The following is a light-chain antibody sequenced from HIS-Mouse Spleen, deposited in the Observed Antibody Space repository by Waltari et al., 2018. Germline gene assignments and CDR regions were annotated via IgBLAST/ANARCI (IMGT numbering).Light chain of an antibody. CDR2: EGS. J-gene: IGLJ2*01. CDR1: SSDVGSYNL. Sequence: QSALTQPASVSGSPGQSITISCTGTSSDVGSYNLVSWYQQHPGKAPKLMIYEGSKRHSGDSNRVSGAKSGNTASLTIAGLQAEDEADYYCCSYAGSSTVVFGGGTKLTVL. V-gene: IGLV2-23*01. CDR3: CSYAGSSTVV.